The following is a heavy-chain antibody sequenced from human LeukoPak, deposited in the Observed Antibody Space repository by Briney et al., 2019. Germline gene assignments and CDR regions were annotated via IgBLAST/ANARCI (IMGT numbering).Heavy chain of an antibody. V-gene: IGHV3-30*04. CDR2: IAHDHSQI. Sequence: PGGPLRLSCAASGFAYNNYVIHWIRQATGKGREWVAVIAHDHSQIYYADSVQGRFTISRDNSMNMLYLQMNGLRVEDTAVYFCARDPTLGHPDYFDLWGQGTLVTVSS. CDR1: GFAYNNYV. D-gene: IGHD1-1*01. CDR3: ARDPTLGHPDYFDL. J-gene: IGHJ4*02.